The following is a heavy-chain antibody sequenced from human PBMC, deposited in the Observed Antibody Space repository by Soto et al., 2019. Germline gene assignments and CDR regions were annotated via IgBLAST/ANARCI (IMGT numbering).Heavy chain of an antibody. CDR3: ARGRSGYSYGWGSGYDYTY. CDR2: INHSGST. Sequence: SETLSLTCAVFGGSFSGYYWSWIRQPPGKGLEWMGEINHSGSTSYNPSLKSRVTISVDTSKNQFSLKLSSVTAADTAVYYCARGRSGYSYGWGSGYDYTYWGQGPLVTVSS. CDR1: GGSFSGYY. D-gene: IGHD5-18*01. J-gene: IGHJ4*02. V-gene: IGHV4-34*01.